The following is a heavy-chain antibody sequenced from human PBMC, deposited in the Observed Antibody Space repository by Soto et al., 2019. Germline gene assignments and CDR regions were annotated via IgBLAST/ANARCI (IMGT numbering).Heavy chain of an antibody. Sequence: GGSLRLSCAGSGFNFNSYWMGWVRQAPGRSPEWVANIKGDGSEISFLDSLEGRFTISRDNAKNSLYLQMNSLRAEDTAVYYCASSINRDRSSWTRAFDIWGQGTMVTVSS. CDR3: ASSINRDRSSWTRAFDI. CDR1: GFNFNSYW. D-gene: IGHD3-10*01. V-gene: IGHV3-7*05. J-gene: IGHJ3*02. CDR2: IKGDGSEI.